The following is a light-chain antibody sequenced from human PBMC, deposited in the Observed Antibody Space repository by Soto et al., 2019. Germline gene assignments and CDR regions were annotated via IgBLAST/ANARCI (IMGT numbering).Light chain of an antibody. CDR2: DVT. J-gene: IGLJ3*02. CDR1: SSDVGGYNY. V-gene: IGLV2-14*01. Sequence: QSVLTQPASESGSPGQSITISSTGTSSDVGGYNYVSWYQQHPGKAPKLMIYDVTKRPSGVSNRFSGSKSGNTASLTISGLQSEDEADYYCSSYTSSSTPLVFGGGTKLTVL. CDR3: SSYTSSSTPLV.